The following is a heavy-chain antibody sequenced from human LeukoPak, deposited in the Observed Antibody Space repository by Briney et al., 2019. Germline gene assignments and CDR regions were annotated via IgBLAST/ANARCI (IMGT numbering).Heavy chain of an antibody. CDR3: VREGGSGSYSEY. CDR1: GFDFSDYG. CDR2: ISSTGGYL. J-gene: IGHJ4*02. D-gene: IGHD3-10*01. V-gene: IGHV3-21*01. Sequence: GGSLRLSCVGSGFDFSDYGMNWVRQAPGKGLEFVSSISSTGGYLYHAESVKGRFTVSRDNARNSLYLQMNSLRAEDTAVYYCVREGGSGSYSEYWGQGTLVTVSS.